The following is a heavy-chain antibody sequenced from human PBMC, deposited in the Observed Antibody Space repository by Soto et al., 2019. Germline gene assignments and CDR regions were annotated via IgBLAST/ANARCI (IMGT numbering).Heavy chain of an antibody. V-gene: IGHV3-15*01. CDR1: GFTFRNGW. J-gene: IGHJ6*02. CDR2: IKSKTDGGTT. CDR3: TTEGDSSSWYDYYYYYGMDV. D-gene: IGHD6-13*01. Sequence: REALRLWCAASGFTFRNGWVSGGRLGPGRGLEWVGRIKSKTDGGTTDYAAPVKGRFTISRDDSKNTLYLQMNSLKTEDTAVYYCTTEGDSSSWYDYYYYYGMDVWGQGT.